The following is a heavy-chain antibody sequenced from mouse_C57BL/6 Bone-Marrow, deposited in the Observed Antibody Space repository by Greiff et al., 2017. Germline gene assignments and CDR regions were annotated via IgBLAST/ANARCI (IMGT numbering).Heavy chain of an antibody. V-gene: IGHV14-4*01. Sequence: EVQLVESGAELVRPGASVKLSCTASGFNIKDDYMHWVKQRPEQGLEWIGWIDPENGDTEYASKFQGKATITADTSSNTAYLQLSSLTSEDTAVYYCTTRVYDGYYQYAMDYWGQGTSVTVSS. CDR2: IDPENGDT. D-gene: IGHD2-3*01. CDR1: GFNIKDDY. CDR3: TTRVYDGYYQYAMDY. J-gene: IGHJ4*01.